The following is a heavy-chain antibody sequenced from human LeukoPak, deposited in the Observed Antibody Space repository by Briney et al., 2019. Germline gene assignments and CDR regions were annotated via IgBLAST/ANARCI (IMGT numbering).Heavy chain of an antibody. CDR2: MNPNSGNT. CDR3: ARVVPNWRVRRLGRYYYGMDV. D-gene: IGHD6-6*01. CDR1: GYTFTSYD. J-gene: IGHJ6*02. V-gene: IGHV1-8*01. Sequence: ASVKVSCKASGYTFTSYDINWVRQATGQGLEWMGWMNPNSGNTGCAQKFQGRVTMTRNTSISTAYMELSSLRSEDTAVYYCARVVPNWRVRRLGRYYYGMDVWGQGTTVTVSS.